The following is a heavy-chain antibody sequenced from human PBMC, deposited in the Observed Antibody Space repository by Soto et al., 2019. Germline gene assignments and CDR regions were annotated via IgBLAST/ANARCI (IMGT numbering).Heavy chain of an antibody. CDR1: GGSISSGGYY. D-gene: IGHD1-26*01. J-gene: IGHJ4*02. V-gene: IGHV4-31*03. CDR3: AGDFRSGGYRFDY. CDR2: IYYSGST. Sequence: SETLSLTCTVSGGSISSGGYYWSWIRQHPGKGLEWIGYIYYSGSTYYNPSLKSRVTISVDTSKNQFSLKLSSVTAADTAVYYCAGDFRSGGYRFDYWGQGTLVTVSS.